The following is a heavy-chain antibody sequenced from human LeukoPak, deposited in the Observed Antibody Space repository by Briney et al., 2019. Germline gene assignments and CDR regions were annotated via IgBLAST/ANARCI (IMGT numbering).Heavy chain of an antibody. D-gene: IGHD2-2*01. V-gene: IGHV3-30-3*01. CDR3: AREWLVVPAAFDY. CDR1: GFTFSSYA. CDR2: ISYDGSNK. Sequence: GGSLRLSCAASGFTFSSYAMHWVRQAPGKGLEGVAVISYDGSNKYYADSVKGRFTISRDNSKNTLYLQMNSLRAEDTAVYYCAREWLVVPAAFDYWGQGTLVTVSS. J-gene: IGHJ4*02.